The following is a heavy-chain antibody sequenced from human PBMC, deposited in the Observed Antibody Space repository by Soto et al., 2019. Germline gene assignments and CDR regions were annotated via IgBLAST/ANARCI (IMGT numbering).Heavy chain of an antibody. CDR1: GYTFTGYY. Sequence: EASVKVSCKASGYTFTGYYMHWVRQAPGQGLEWMGWINPNSGGTNYAQKFQGWVTMTRDTSISTAYMELSRLRSDDTAVYYCARGYDFWSGYYAQSDYYYGMDVWGQGTTVTVTS. D-gene: IGHD3-3*01. V-gene: IGHV1-2*04. CDR3: ARGYDFWSGYYAQSDYYYGMDV. J-gene: IGHJ6*02. CDR2: INPNSGGT.